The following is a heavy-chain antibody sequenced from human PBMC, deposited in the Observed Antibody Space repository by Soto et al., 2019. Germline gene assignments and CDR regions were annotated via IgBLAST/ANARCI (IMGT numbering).Heavy chain of an antibody. D-gene: IGHD5-12*01. CDR2: ISSSSSYI. J-gene: IGHJ4*02. Sequence: EVQLVESGGGLVKPGGSLRLSCAASGFTFSSYSMNWVRQAPGKGLEWVSSISSSSSYIYYADSVKGRFTISRDNAKNALYLQMNSLRAEDTAVYYCAREVYKYRGYDFDYWGQGPLVTVSS. CDR1: GFTFSSYS. CDR3: AREVYKYRGYDFDY. V-gene: IGHV3-21*01.